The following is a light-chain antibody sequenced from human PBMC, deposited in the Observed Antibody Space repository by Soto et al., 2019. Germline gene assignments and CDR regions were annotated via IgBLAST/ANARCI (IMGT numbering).Light chain of an antibody. J-gene: IGLJ1*01. Sequence: QSVLTQPPSVSGAPGQRVTISCTGSRSNIGAPYDVHWYQHLPGTAPKLLIYGNSNRPSGVPDRFSGSKSGTSASLAITGFQTGDEADYYCGSWDSSLSAYVFGTGTKVTVL. CDR3: GSWDSSLSAYV. CDR2: GNS. V-gene: IGLV1-40*01. CDR1: RSNIGAPYD.